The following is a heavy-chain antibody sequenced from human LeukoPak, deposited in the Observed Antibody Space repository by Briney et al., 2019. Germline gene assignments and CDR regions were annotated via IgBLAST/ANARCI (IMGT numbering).Heavy chain of an antibody. CDR2: MYPGDSEI. V-gene: IGHV5-51*01. J-gene: IGHJ3*02. CDR3: ARTDSNNRGWYGTFDI. Sequence: NLGESLKISCKGSGYSLTGYWIGWVRQMPGKGLEWMEIMYPGDSEIRYSPSFQGQVTISADKSISTAYLQWSSLKASDTAMYYCARTDSNNRGWYGTFDIWGQGTMVTVSS. D-gene: IGHD6-19*01. CDR1: GYSLTGYW.